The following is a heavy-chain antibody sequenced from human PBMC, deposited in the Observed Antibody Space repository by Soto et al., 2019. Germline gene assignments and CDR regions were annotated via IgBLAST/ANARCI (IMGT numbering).Heavy chain of an antibody. V-gene: IGHV3-30-3*01. J-gene: IGHJ4*02. D-gene: IGHD3-22*01. CDR3: ARDRSMIVVVPGY. CDR2: ISYDGSNK. Sequence: QVQLVESGGGVVQPGRSLRLSCAASGFTFSSYAMHWVRQAPGKGLEWVSFISYDGSNKYYADSVKGRFTISSDNSKNTLYLQMNSLRAEYTAVYYCARDRSMIVVVPGYWGQGTLVTVSS. CDR1: GFTFSSYA.